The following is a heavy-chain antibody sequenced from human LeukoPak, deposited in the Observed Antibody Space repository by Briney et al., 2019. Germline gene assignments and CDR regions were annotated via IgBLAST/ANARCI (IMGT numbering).Heavy chain of an antibody. V-gene: IGHV4-39*01. Sequence: SETLSLTCTVSGGSISSSSYYWGWIRQPPGTGLEWIGSIYYSGSTYYNPSLKSRVTISVDTSKNQFSLKLSSVTAADTAVYYCASPASGSFSAFDYWGQGTLVTVSS. CDR2: IYYSGST. D-gene: IGHD1-26*01. J-gene: IGHJ4*02. CDR1: GGSISSSSYY. CDR3: ASPASGSFSAFDY.